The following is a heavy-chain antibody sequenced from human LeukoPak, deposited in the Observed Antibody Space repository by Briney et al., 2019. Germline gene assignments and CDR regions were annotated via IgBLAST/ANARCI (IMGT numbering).Heavy chain of an antibody. J-gene: IGHJ4*02. CDR2: ISGSAGST. V-gene: IGHV3-23*01. Sequence: GGSLRLSCAASGFTFSYYSMNWVRQAPGKGLEWVSAISGSAGSTYYADSVKGRFTISRDNSKNTLYLQMNSLRAEDTAVYYCAKVDGSTDFLDYWGQGALVAVSS. CDR1: GFTFSYYS. D-gene: IGHD2/OR15-2a*01. CDR3: AKVDGSTDFLDY.